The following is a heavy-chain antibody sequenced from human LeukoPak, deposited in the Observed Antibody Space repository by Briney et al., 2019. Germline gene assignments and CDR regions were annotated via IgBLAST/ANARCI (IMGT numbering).Heavy chain of an antibody. CDR3: ARVSGLGMNEYYQH. CDR1: GFTFSNYA. D-gene: IGHD3-10*01. Sequence: GGSLRLSCAASGFTFSNYAMSWVRQAPGKGLVWVSRINNEGTTISYADSVKGRFTISRDNAKNTLYLQMNSLRAEDTAVYYCARVSGLGMNEYYQHWGQGTLVTVAS. J-gene: IGHJ1*01. CDR2: INNEGTTI. V-gene: IGHV3-74*01.